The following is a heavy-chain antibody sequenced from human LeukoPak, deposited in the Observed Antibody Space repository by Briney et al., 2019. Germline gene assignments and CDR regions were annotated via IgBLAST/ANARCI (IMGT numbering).Heavy chain of an antibody. CDR2: INLGDSDT. D-gene: IGHD3-3*01. CDR3: ARSPNPYDFWRGGFFDY. Sequence: PGESLKISCKGSGYRFTSNWIGWVRQMPGKGLEWMGIINLGDSDTRYSPSFQGQVTISADKSISTAYLEWSSLKASDSAMYYCARSPNPYDFWRGGFFDYWGQGTLVTVSS. J-gene: IGHJ4*02. CDR1: GYRFTSNW. V-gene: IGHV5-51*01.